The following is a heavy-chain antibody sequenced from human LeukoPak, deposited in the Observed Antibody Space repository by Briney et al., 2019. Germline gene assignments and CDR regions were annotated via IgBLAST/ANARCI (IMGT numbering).Heavy chain of an antibody. D-gene: IGHD4-11*01. CDR1: GFIFSHHG. V-gene: IGHV3-33*01. CDR2: IWSDATNR. J-gene: IGHJ4*01. Sequence: PGGSLRLSCAASGFIFSHHGMHWVRQAPGKGLEWVAVIWSDATNRFYADSVKGRFTISRDNPQNAVYLQMSSLRVKDTAIYYCARDAQRGFDYSNSLKNWGHGTLVTVSS. CDR3: ARDAQRGFDYSNSLKN.